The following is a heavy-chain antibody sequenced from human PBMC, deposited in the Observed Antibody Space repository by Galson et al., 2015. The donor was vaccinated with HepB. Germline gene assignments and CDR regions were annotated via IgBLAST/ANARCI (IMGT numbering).Heavy chain of an antibody. CDR2: ISSSGATT. V-gene: IGHV3-11*01. J-gene: IGHJ4*02. D-gene: IGHD6-19*01. CDR3: ARHHCTSSSCFYDY. CDR1: GFSFSDHY. Sequence: SLRLSCAASGFSFSDHYMSWIRQAPGRGLQWLAYISSSGATTDYAGSVKGRFTISRDNFETSLYLQLNSLRAEDTAVYYCARHHCTSSSCFYDYWGQGTLVTVSS.